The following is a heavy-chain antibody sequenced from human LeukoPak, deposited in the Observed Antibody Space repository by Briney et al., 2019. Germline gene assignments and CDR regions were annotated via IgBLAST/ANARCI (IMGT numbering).Heavy chain of an antibody. Sequence: GGSLRLSCAASGFTFSSYAMSWVRQAPGKGLEWVSIISGSGGSTYYADSVKGRFTISRDNTQNTLYLQMNSLSAEDTAVYYCAKESRSLPYYYFDYWGQGTLVTVSS. CDR3: AKESRSLPYYYFDY. D-gene: IGHD2-21*01. CDR1: GFTFSSYA. J-gene: IGHJ4*02. V-gene: IGHV3-23*01. CDR2: ISGSGGST.